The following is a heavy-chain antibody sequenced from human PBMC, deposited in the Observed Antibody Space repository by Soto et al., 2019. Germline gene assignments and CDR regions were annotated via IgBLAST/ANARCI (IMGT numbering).Heavy chain of an antibody. CDR2: IKSKTDGGTT. CDR1: GFTFSNAW. Sequence: GGSLRLSCAASGFTFSNAWMNWVRQAPGKGLEWVGRIKSKTDGGTTDYAAPVKGRFTISRDDSKNTLYLQMNSLKTEDTAVYYCTTRGYGSGSYLDPNYYYGMDVWGQGTTVTVSS. J-gene: IGHJ6*02. V-gene: IGHV3-15*07. D-gene: IGHD3-10*01. CDR3: TTRGYGSGSYLDPNYYYGMDV.